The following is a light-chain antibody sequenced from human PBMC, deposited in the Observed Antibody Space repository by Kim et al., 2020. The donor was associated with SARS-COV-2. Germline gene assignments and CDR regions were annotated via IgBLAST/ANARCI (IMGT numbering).Light chain of an antibody. Sequence: VSIGDRVTITCRASQSISNWLGWYQQKPGKAPKLLIYAASSLHSGVPSRFSGSGSGTDFTLTISSLQPEDFATYFCQQASMFPLTFGGGTKVDIK. V-gene: IGKV1-12*01. CDR2: AAS. CDR1: QSISNW. J-gene: IGKJ4*01. CDR3: QQASMFPLT.